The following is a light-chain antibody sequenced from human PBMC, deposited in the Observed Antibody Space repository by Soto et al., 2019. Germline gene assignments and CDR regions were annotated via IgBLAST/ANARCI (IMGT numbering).Light chain of an antibody. J-gene: IGKJ5*01. V-gene: IGKV4-1*01. Sequence: DIVMTQSPASLAVSLGERATINCRSSQSVLYNSNNKNYLAWYQQKPGQPPKLLIYWASSRESGVPDRFSGSGSGTDFTLTISSLQAEDVAVYYCQQYFNTPITFGQGTRL. CDR3: QQYFNTPIT. CDR2: WAS. CDR1: QSVLYNSNNKNY.